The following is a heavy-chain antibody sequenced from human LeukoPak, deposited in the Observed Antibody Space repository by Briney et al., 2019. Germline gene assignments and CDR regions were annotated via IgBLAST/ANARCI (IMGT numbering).Heavy chain of an antibody. CDR3: TKYDTSVNFDY. Sequence: GGSLRLSCAASGFTFSSYGMHWVRQAPGKGLEWVGHIKSKTDGGTTDYAAPVKGRFIISRDDSKDTLYLQMNSLKTDDTAVYYCTKYDTSVNFDYWGQGTLVTVSS. V-gene: IGHV3-15*01. D-gene: IGHD3-22*01. CDR2: IKSKTDGGTT. CDR1: GFTFSSYG. J-gene: IGHJ4*02.